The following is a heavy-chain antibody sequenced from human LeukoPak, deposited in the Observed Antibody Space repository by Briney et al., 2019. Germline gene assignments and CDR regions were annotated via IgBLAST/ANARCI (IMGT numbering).Heavy chain of an antibody. CDR1: GGSINNYY. CDR2: IYYSGST. D-gene: IGHD5-24*01. J-gene: IGHJ4*02. V-gene: IGHV4-59*08. CDR3: ARRDGYNCFDH. Sequence: SSETLSLTCTVSGGSINNYYWSWIRQPPGKGLEWIGYIYYSGSTNYNPSLKSRVTISVDTSKNQFSLKLSSVTAADTAVYYCARRDGYNCFDHWGQGTLVTVSS.